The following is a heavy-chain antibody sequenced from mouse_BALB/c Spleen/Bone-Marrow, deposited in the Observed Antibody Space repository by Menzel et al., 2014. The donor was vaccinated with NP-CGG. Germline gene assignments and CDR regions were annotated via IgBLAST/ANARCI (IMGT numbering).Heavy chain of an antibody. CDR2: INPDSSTI. Sequence: EVKLQESGGGLVQPGGSLELSCAASGFDLSRYWMSWVRQAPGKGLEWIGEINPDSSTINYTPSLKDKFIISRDNAKNTLYLQMSKVRSEDTALYYCARLGYYGYFDYWGQGTTLTVSS. CDR1: GFDLSRYW. CDR3: ARLGYYGYFDY. D-gene: IGHD2-3*01. V-gene: IGHV4-1*02. J-gene: IGHJ2*01.